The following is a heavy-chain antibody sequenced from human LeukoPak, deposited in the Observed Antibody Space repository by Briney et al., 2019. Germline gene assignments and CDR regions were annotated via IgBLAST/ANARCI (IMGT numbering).Heavy chain of an antibody. CDR1: GGSISSSSYY. CDR3: ARRIRYYDLWSGDNWFAP. Sequence: PSETLSLTCTVSGGSISSSSYYWGWIRQPPGKGLEWIGSINYSGSTYYNPSLKSRATMSVDTAKKQLSLRLSSVTAADTAVYFCARRIRYYDLWSGDNWFAPWGRGILVTVSS. V-gene: IGHV4-39*01. J-gene: IGHJ5*02. D-gene: IGHD3-3*01. CDR2: INYSGST.